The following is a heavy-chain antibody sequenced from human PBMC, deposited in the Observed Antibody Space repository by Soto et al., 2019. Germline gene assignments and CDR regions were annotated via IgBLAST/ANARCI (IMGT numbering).Heavy chain of an antibody. D-gene: IGHD2-15*01. CDR2: VYYTGST. Sequence: QVQLQESGPGLVKPSETLSLTCTVSGASISPYYWTWIRQPPGKELEWIGYVYYTGSTNYSPSLESRVTMSLDTSKSQFSLMLTSVTAADTAVYYCARHHEYCSGGTCYGVDYWGPGTLVTVSS. CDR1: GASISPYY. CDR3: ARHHEYCSGGTCYGVDY. V-gene: IGHV4-59*08. J-gene: IGHJ4*02.